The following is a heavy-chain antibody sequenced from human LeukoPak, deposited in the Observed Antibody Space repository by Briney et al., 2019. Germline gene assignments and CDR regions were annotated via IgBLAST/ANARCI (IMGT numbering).Heavy chain of an antibody. Sequence: QPGGTLRLSCATSGFIFSHHGMNWVRQAPGKGLEWVSGIRAEAVTTYYADSVKGRFTISRDNAKNSLYLQMNSLRAEDTAVYYCARAPGGVFLFQGSGSYYNGYFDYWGQGTLVTVSS. J-gene: IGHJ4*02. V-gene: IGHV3-48*01. CDR3: ARAPGGVFLFQGSGSYYNGYFDY. CDR1: GFIFSHHG. D-gene: IGHD3-10*01. CDR2: IRAEAVTT.